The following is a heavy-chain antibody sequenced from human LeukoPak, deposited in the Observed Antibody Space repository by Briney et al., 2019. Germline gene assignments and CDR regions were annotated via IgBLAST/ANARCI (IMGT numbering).Heavy chain of an antibody. CDR3: ARDLIDYSNQPFDY. CDR2: INHSGST. Sequence: RSSETLSLTCAVYGGSFSGYYWSWIRQPPGKGLEWIGEINHSGSTNYNPSLKSRVPISVDPSNDQFSLKLSSVGAADTVVYYCARDLIDYSNQPFDYWGQGTLVTVSS. J-gene: IGHJ4*02. V-gene: IGHV4-34*01. CDR1: GGSFSGYY. D-gene: IGHD4-11*01.